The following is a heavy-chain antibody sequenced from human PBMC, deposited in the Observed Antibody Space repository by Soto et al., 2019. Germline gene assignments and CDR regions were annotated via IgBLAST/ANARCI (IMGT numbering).Heavy chain of an antibody. Sequence: GASVKVSCKTSGYTFTSYGISWVRQAPGQGLEWMGWISAYNGNTNYAQKLQGRVTMTTDTSTSTAYMELRSLRSDDTAVYYCARVADFWSGYLGMDVWGQGTTVTVSS. J-gene: IGHJ6*02. CDR2: ISAYNGNT. D-gene: IGHD3-3*01. V-gene: IGHV1-18*01. CDR1: GYTFTSYG. CDR3: ARVADFWSGYLGMDV.